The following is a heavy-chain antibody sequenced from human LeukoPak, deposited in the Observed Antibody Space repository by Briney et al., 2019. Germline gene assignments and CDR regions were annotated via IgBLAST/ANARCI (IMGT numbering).Heavy chain of an antibody. V-gene: IGHV3-33*01. CDR2: IWYDGSNK. D-gene: IGHD6-13*01. Sequence: GGSLRLSCAASGFTFSSHGMHWVRQAPGKGLEWVAVIWYDGSNKYYADSVKGRFTISRDNSKNTLYLQMNSLRAEDTAVYYCAGGPPYSSSWYYFDYWGQGTLVTVSS. J-gene: IGHJ4*02. CDR3: AGGPPYSSSWYYFDY. CDR1: GFTFSSHG.